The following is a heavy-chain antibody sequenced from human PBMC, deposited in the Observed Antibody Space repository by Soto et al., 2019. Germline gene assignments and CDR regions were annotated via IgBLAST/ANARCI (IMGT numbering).Heavy chain of an antibody. CDR3: AKFRGTGYPPTLDY. J-gene: IGHJ4*02. D-gene: IGHD3-9*01. V-gene: IGHV3-30*18. CDR1: GFTFSSYN. CDR2: ISYDGGNK. Sequence: QVQLVEPGGGVVQPGRSLRLSCAASGFTFSSYNMHWVRQAPGKGLEWVAVISYDGGNKYYADSVRGRFTISRDNSKNTLYLQMNSLRAEDTAVYYCAKFRGTGYPPTLDYWGQGTLVTVSS.